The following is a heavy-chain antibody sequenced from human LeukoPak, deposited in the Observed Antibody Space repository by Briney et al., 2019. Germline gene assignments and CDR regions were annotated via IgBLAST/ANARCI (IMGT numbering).Heavy chain of an antibody. CDR1: GYTVTGYY. D-gene: IGHD6-13*01. V-gene: IGHV1-2*02. J-gene: IGHJ6*02. CDR2: INPNSGGT. Sequence: GASVKVSCKASGYTVTGYYMHWVRQAPGQGLEWMGWINPNSGGTNYAQKFQGRVTMTRDTSISTAYMELSRLRSDDSAVYYCARVPAADPGYYGMDVWGQGTTVTVSS. CDR3: ARVPAADPGYYGMDV.